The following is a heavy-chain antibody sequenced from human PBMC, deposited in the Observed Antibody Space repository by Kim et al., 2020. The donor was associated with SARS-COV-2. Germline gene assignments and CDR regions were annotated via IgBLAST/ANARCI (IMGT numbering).Heavy chain of an antibody. J-gene: IGHJ4*02. CDR1: GGSISSYY. V-gene: IGHV4-59*08. CDR3: ARHERSSSFDC. D-gene: IGHD6-13*01. Sequence: SQTLSLTCSVSGGSISSYYWSWIRQFPGKGLEWIGYVYYSGNTNYNPSLKSRVTISQDTSKNHFSLKLSSVTAADTAVYYCARHERSSSFDCWSQGTLVTVSS. CDR2: VYYSGNT.